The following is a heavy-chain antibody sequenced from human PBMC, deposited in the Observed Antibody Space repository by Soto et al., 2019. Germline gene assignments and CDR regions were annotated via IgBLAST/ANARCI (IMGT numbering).Heavy chain of an antibody. CDR2: MYHSGIT. V-gene: IGHV4-38-2*02. J-gene: IGHJ6*02. CDR3: ARSMYSTSAQLYYGMDV. CDR1: GDSIRSGYF. D-gene: IGHD6-6*01. Sequence: KTSETLSLTCTVSGDSIRSGYFWGWIRQPPGKGLEWIGSMYHSGITYYNLSLKSRVTISVDTSKNQLSLKLSSATAADTAVYYCARSMYSTSAQLYYGMDVWGQGTTVTVSS.